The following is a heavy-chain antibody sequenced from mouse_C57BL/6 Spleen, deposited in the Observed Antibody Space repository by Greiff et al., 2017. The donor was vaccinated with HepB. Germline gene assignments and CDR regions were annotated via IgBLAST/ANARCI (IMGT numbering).Heavy chain of an antibody. CDR3: AREGTTVVATEAMDY. CDR1: GYSITSGYY. J-gene: IGHJ4*01. D-gene: IGHD1-1*01. V-gene: IGHV3-6*01. CDR2: ISYDGSN. Sequence: ESGPGLVKPSQSLSLTCSVTGYSITSGYYWNWIRQFPGNKLEWMGYISYDGSNNYNPSLKNRISITRDTSKNQFFLKLNSVTTEDTATYYCAREGTTVVATEAMDYWGQGTSVTVSS.